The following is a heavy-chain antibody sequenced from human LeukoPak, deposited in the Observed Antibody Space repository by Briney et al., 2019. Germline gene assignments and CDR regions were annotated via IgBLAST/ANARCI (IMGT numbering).Heavy chain of an antibody. V-gene: IGHV3-53*01. J-gene: IGHJ3*02. Sequence: PGGSLRLSCAASGFTVSSNYMSWVRQAPGKGLEWVSVIYSGGSTYYADSVKGRFTISRDNSKNTLYLQMNSLRAEDTAVYYCARAVVVITPDAFDIWGQGTMVTVSS. CDR3: ARAVVVITPDAFDI. CDR2: IYSGGST. D-gene: IGHD3-22*01. CDR1: GFTVSSNY.